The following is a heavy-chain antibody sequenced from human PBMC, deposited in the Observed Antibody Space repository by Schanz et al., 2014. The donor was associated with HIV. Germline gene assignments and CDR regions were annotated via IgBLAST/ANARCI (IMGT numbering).Heavy chain of an antibody. CDR3: ARVVVVVADGDWYFDF. J-gene: IGHJ2*01. V-gene: IGHV3-43*01. CDR1: GFTFDDYT. D-gene: IGHD3-22*01. Sequence: EVQLVESGGVVVQPGGSLRLSCAASGFTFDDYTMHWVRQAPGKGLEWVSLISWDGGSTYYADSVKGRFTISRDNSKNTLYLQMNNLRDEDTAVYYCARVVVVVADGDWYFDFWGRGTLVAVSS. CDR2: ISWDGGST.